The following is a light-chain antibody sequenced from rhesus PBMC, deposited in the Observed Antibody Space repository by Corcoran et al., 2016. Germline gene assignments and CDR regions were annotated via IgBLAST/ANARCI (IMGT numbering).Light chain of an antibody. CDR1: QGIRSY. CDR2: KGS. J-gene: IGKJ3*01. Sequence: DIQMTQSPSSLSASVGDTVTITCRASQGIRSYLAWYQQKPGKAPKLLIYKGSTFQSGVPSRFSGSGSVTDFTLTISSLQPEDFATYYCQQHTSYPFTFGPGTKLDIK. V-gene: IGKV1-25*01. CDR3: QQHTSYPFT.